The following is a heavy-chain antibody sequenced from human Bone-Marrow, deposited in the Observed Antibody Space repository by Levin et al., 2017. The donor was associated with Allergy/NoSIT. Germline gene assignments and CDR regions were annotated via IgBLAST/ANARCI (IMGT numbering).Heavy chain of an antibody. CDR3: AKQPVLHCNGGRCYYFEY. D-gene: IGHD2-15*01. CDR1: GFIFSNYA. CDR2: ISGFGGTA. Sequence: GGSLRLSCAASGFIFSNYAMTWVRQTPGKGLEWVSTISGFGGTASYADSVKGRFTISRDNSKNTLYLQMNSLRAVDTAVYYCAKQPVLHCNGGRCYYFEYWGQGTLVTVSS. J-gene: IGHJ4*02. V-gene: IGHV3-23*01.